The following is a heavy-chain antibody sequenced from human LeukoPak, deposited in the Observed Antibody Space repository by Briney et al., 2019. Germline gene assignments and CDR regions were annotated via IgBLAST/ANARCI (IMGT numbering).Heavy chain of an antibody. D-gene: IGHD4-17*01. Sequence: GASVKVSCKASGYTFTSYAMHWARQTPGQRLEWMGWINAGNGNTKYSQKFQGRVTITRDTSASTAYMELSSLRSEDTAVYYCARDPQTTVTPKGNFDYWGQGTLVTVSS. CDR3: ARDPQTTVTPKGNFDY. CDR1: GYTFTSYA. V-gene: IGHV1-3*01. CDR2: INAGNGNT. J-gene: IGHJ4*02.